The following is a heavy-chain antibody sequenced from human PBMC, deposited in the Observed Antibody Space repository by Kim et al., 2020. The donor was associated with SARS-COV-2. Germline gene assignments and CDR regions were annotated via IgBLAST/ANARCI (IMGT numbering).Heavy chain of an antibody. J-gene: IGHJ4*02. Sequence: LKSRVTISVDTSKNQFSLKLSSVTAADTAVYYCAREGRGYDYLRGYYFDYWGQGTLVTVSS. V-gene: IGHV4-31*02. CDR3: AREGRGYDYLRGYYFDY. D-gene: IGHD5-12*01.